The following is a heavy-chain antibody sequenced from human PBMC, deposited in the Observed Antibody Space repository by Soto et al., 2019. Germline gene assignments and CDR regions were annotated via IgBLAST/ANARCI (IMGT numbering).Heavy chain of an antibody. J-gene: IGHJ3*01. CDR3: ARGVSYGFDF. D-gene: IGHD3-10*01. CDR1: GFTFSIYS. Sequence: GGSLRLSCAASGFTFSIYSMNWVRQAPGKGLEWVSYMTSDSNTIHYADSIKGRFTISRDNAKNSLYLQMNSLRAEDTAVYYSARGVSYGFDFWGQGTMVTVSS. V-gene: IGHV3-48*01. CDR2: MTSDSNTI.